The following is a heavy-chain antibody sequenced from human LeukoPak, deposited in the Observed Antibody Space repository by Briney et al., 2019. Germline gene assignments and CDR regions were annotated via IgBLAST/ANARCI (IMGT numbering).Heavy chain of an antibody. V-gene: IGHV3-53*01. CDR1: GFTVSSNY. D-gene: IGHD1-26*01. Sequence: GGSLRLSCAASGFTVSSNYMSWVRQAPGKGLEWVSVIYSGGSTYYADSVKGRFTISRDNSKNTLYLLMNSLRAEDTAVYYCARVQEGATWSAFDIWGQGTMVTVSS. J-gene: IGHJ3*02. CDR2: IYSGGST. CDR3: ARVQEGATWSAFDI.